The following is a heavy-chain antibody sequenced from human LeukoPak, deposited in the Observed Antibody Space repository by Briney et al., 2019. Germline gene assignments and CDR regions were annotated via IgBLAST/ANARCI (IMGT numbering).Heavy chain of an antibody. CDR1: GFTFDDYA. J-gene: IGHJ4*02. Sequence: GGSLRLSCAASGFTFDDYAMHWVRQAPGKGLEWVSGISWNSGSIGYADSVKGRFTISRDNAKSSLFLQMNSLRDEDTAVYYCGRVSSGRHSDYWGQGTLVTVSS. CDR2: ISWNSGSI. CDR3: GRVSSGRHSDY. V-gene: IGHV3-9*01. D-gene: IGHD5-12*01.